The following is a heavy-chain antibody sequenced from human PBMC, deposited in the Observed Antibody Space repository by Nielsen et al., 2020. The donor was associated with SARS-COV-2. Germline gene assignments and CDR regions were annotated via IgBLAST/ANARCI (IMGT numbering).Heavy chain of an antibody. V-gene: IGHV1-18*01. D-gene: IGHD3-3*01. Sequence: ASVKVSCKASGYTFTSYGISWVRQAPGQGLEWMGWISAYNGNTKYDQKLQGRVTMTTDTSTSTAYMELRSLRSDDTAVYYCARDARITIFGVVISGACSPVYYFDYWGQGTLVTVSS. J-gene: IGHJ4*02. CDR3: ARDARITIFGVVISGACSPVYYFDY. CDR1: GYTFTSYG. CDR2: ISAYNGNT.